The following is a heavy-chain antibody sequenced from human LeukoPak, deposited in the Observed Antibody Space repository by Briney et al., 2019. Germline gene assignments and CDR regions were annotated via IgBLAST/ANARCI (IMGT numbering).Heavy chain of an antibody. J-gene: IGHJ3*01. CDR3: ARLHCSDGSCYDGL. V-gene: IGHV4-59*08. D-gene: IGHD2-15*01. CDR2: IYYSGST. CDR1: GGSISNYY. Sequence: SETLYLTCTVSGGSISNYYWSWIRQSPGKGLEWIGYIYYSGSTKYNPSLKSRVTISVDTSKNQFSLNLSSMTAADTAVYYCARLHCSDGSCYDGLWGQGTMVTVSS.